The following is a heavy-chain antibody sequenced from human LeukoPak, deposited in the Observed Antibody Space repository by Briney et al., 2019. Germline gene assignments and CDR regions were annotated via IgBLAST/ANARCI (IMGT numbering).Heavy chain of an antibody. CDR3: ARTYYYGSGPYGMDV. J-gene: IGHJ6*02. D-gene: IGHD3-10*01. CDR1: GGTFSSYA. CDR2: IIPILGIA. V-gene: IGHV1-69*04. Sequence: GASVKVSCKASGGTFSSYAISWVRQAPGQGLEWMGRIIPILGIANYAQKFQGRVTITADKSTSTAYMELSSLRYEDTAVYYCARTYYYGSGPYGMDVWGQGTTVTVSS.